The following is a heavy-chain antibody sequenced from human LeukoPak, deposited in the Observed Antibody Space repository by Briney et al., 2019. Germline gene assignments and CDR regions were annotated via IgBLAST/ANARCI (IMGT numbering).Heavy chain of an antibody. CDR3: ARGGGAVVTLAY. CDR1: ELTFIAYW. CDR2: INGVGSRT. V-gene: IGHV3-74*01. J-gene: IGHJ4*02. D-gene: IGHD2-21*02. Sequence: PGGSLRLSVAASELTFIAYWRHWVRQAPGKGLVWVSRINGVGSRTNYADSVEGRFTISRDNAKNTVYLQMNSLRAEDTAVYYCARGGGAVVTLAYWGQGTPVTVS.